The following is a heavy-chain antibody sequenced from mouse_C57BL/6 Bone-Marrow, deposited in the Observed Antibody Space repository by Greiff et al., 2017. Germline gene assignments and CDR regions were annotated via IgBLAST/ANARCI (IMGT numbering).Heavy chain of an antibody. CDR1: GFTFSSYA. CDR2: ISDGGSYT. CDR3: AREDDYDVAWFAY. J-gene: IGHJ3*01. V-gene: IGHV5-4*01. D-gene: IGHD2-4*01. Sequence: EVQLMESGGGLVKPGGSLKLSCAASGFTFSSYAMSWVRQTPEKRLEWVATISDGGSYTYYPDNVKGRFTISRDNAKNNLYLQMSHLKSEDTAMYYCAREDDYDVAWFAYWGQGTLVTVSA.